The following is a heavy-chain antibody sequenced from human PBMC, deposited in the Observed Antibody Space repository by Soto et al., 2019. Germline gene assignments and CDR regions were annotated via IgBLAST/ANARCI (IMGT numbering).Heavy chain of an antibody. D-gene: IGHD3-22*01. CDR3: ARTRYYYDSSGYYYVQYYYYGMDV. CDR1: GGSFSGYY. V-gene: IGHV4-34*01. J-gene: IGHJ6*02. CDR2: INHSGST. Sequence: SETLXLTCAVYGGSFSGYYWSWIRQPPGKGLEWIGEINHSGSTNYNPSLKSRVTISVDTSKNQFSLKLSSVTAADTAVYYCARTRYYYDSSGYYYVQYYYYGMDVWGQGTTVTVSS.